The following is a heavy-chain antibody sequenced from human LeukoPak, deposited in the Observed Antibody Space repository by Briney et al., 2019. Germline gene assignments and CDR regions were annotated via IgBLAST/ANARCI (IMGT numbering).Heavy chain of an antibody. V-gene: IGHV4-34*01. CDR3: ARVPRGSTVGTLPYFYYYMDV. D-gene: IGHD1-26*01. CDR2: INHSGST. J-gene: IGHJ6*03. Sequence: PSETLSLTCAVYGGSFSGYYWSWIRQPPGKGLEWIGEINHSGSTNYNPSLKSRVTISVDTSKNQFSLKLSSVTAADTAVYYCARVPRGSTVGTLPYFYYYMDVWGKGTTVIVSS. CDR1: GGSFSGYY.